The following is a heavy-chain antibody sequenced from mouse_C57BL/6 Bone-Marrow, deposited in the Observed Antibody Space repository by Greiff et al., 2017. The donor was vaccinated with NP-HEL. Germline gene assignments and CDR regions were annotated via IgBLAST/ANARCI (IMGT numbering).Heavy chain of an antibody. CDR3: ARHEDGEGYYYGSRTYFDY. CDR2: FYPGSGSI. J-gene: IGHJ2*01. D-gene: IGHD1-1*01. V-gene: IGHV1-62-2*01. Sequence: QVQLKQSGAELVKPGASVKLSCKASGYTFTEYTIHWVKQRSGQGLEWIGWFYPGSGSIKYNEKFKDKATLTADKSSSTVYMELSRLTSEDSAVYFCARHEDGEGYYYGSRTYFDYWGQGTTLTVSS. CDR1: GYTFTEYT.